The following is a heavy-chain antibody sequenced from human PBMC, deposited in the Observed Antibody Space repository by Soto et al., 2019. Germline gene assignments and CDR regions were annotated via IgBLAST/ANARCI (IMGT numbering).Heavy chain of an antibody. CDR3: ARDLGYYESSGYFDY. CDR2: IGSSDNII. V-gene: IGHV3-11*01. D-gene: IGHD3-22*01. Sequence: QVQLVESWGGLVQPGGSLRLSCAASGFTFSDYYMSWIRQSPGKGLEWVSYIGSSDNIIYYADSVKGRFTISRDNAKNSLYLPMNSLRAEDTAVYYCARDLGYYESSGYFDYWGQGTLVTVSS. J-gene: IGHJ4*02. CDR1: GFTFSDYY.